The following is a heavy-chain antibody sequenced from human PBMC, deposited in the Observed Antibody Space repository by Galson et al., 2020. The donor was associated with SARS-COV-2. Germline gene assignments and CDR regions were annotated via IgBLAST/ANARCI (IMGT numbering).Heavy chain of an antibody. V-gene: IGHV4-59*01. Sequence: SETLSLTCTVSGGSISSYYWSWIRQPPGKGLEWIGYIYYSGSTNYNPSLKSRVTISVDTSKNQFSLKLSSVTAADTAVYYCARESYCGGDCYPYDAFDIWGQGTMVTVSS. CDR3: ARESYCGGDCYPYDAFDI. J-gene: IGHJ3*02. CDR1: GGSISSYY. CDR2: IYYSGST. D-gene: IGHD2-21*02.